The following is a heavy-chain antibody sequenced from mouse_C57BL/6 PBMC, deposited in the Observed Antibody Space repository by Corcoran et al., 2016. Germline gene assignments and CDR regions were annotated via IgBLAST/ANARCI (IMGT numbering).Heavy chain of an antibody. CDR2: INPYNGGT. CDR3: ARRIYDYDFDY. CDR1: GYTFTDYY. J-gene: IGHJ2*01. Sequence: EVQLQQSGPVLVKPGASVKMSCKASGYTFTDYYMNWVKQSHGKSLEWIGVINPYNGGTSYNQKFKGKATLTVDKSSSTAYMELNSLTSEDSAVYYCARRIYDYDFDYWGQGTTLTVSS. V-gene: IGHV1-19*01. D-gene: IGHD2-4*01.